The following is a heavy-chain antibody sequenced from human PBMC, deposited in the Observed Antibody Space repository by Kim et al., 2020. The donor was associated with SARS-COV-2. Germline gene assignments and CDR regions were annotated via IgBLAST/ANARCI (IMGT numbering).Heavy chain of an antibody. CDR3: ARGEQASGSPYCGGDCYWRFDY. D-gene: IGHD2-21*02. CDR2: IIPIFGTA. CDR1: GGTFSSYA. J-gene: IGHJ4*02. V-gene: IGHV1-69*13. Sequence: SVKVSCKASGGTFSSYAISWVRQAPGQGLEWMGGIIPIFGTANYAQKFQGRVTITADESTSTAYMELSSLRSEDTAVYYCARGEQASGSPYCGGDCYWRFDYWGQGTLVTVSS.